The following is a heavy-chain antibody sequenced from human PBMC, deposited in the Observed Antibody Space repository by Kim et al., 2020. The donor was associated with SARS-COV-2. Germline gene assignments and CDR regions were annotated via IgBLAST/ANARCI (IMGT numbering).Heavy chain of an antibody. D-gene: IGHD5-12*01. CDR1: GGSISGGGYF. V-gene: IGHV4-31*03. CDR3: ARVKGYTGADVHSFFD. Sequence: SETLSHTCIVSGGSISGGGYFWSWVRQPPGRGLEWLGYISYSGKSYYSASLQSRVAISVDTSESHFFLTLSSVTAADTAVYYCARVKGYTGADVHSFFD. J-gene: IGHJ4*01. CDR2: ISYSGKS.